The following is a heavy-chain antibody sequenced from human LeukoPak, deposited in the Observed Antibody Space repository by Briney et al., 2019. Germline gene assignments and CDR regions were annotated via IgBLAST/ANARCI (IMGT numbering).Heavy chain of an antibody. CDR1: GGSFSGYY. D-gene: IGHD3-16*02. J-gene: IGHJ4*02. CDR2: INHSGST. CDR3: ARRSADYVWGSYRYTYDY. V-gene: IGHV4-34*01. Sequence: SETLSLTCAVYGGSFSGYYWGWIRQPPGKGLEWIGEINHSGSTNYNPSLKSRVTISVDTSKNQFSLKLSSVTAADTAVYYCARRSADYVWGSYRYTYDYWGQGTLVTVSS.